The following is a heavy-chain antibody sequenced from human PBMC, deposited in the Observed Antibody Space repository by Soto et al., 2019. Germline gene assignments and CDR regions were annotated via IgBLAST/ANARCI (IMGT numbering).Heavy chain of an antibody. CDR2: IYHSGST. Sequence: PSETLSLTCAVSGGSISSSGFAWSWIRQPPGKGLEWIGEIYHSGSTNYNLSLKSRVTISVDKSKNQFSLKLSSVTAADTAVYYCARVAVAGTRVDYWGQG. V-gene: IGHV4-30-2*01. D-gene: IGHD6-19*01. CDR1: GGSISSSGFA. CDR3: ARVAVAGTRVDY. J-gene: IGHJ4*02.